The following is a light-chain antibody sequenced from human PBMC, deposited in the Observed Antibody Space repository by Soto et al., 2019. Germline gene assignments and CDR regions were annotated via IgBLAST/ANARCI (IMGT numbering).Light chain of an antibody. Sequence: EIVLTDALCVLSLSSFQRSTLSCRAIQSVSSSYLAWYQQKPGQAPRLLIYGASSRATGIPDRFSGSGSGTDFTLTISRLEPEDFAVYYCQQYGSSPPDTFGQGTRLEIK. J-gene: IGKJ5*01. CDR2: GAS. CDR1: QSVSSSY. V-gene: IGKV3-20*01. CDR3: QQYGSSPPDT.